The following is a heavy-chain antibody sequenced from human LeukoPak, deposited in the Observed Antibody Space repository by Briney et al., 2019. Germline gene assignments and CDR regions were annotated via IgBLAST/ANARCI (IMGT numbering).Heavy chain of an antibody. J-gene: IGHJ6*03. CDR1: GFTFSSYG. CDR3: ATEAPYYYYMDV. Sequence: PGGSLRLSCAASGFTFSSYGMHWVRQAPGKGLEWVAVISYDGSNKYYADSVKGRFTISRDNSKNTLYLQMNSLRAEDMAVYYCATEAPYYYYMDVWGKGTTVTVSS. V-gene: IGHV3-30*03. CDR2: ISYDGSNK.